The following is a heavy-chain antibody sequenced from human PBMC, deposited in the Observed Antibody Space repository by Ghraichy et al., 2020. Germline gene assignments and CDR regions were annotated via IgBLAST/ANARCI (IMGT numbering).Heavy chain of an antibody. Sequence: GGSLRLSCAASGFTFSDYYMSWIRQAPGKGLEWVSHISSTSIYTNYADSVKGRFTISRDNAKNSVYLQMNSLRVEDTAVYYCARARGSRTYYSDYWGQGALVTVS. J-gene: IGHJ4*02. CDR3: ARARGSRTYYSDY. D-gene: IGHD3-10*01. CDR2: ISSTSIYT. V-gene: IGHV3-11*06. CDR1: GFTFSDYY.